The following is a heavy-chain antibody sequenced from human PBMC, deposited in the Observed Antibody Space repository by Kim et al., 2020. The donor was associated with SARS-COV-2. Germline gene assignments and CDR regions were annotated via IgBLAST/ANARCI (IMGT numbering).Heavy chain of an antibody. V-gene: IGHV3-49*04. CDR2: IRSKAYGGTT. Sequence: GGSLRLSCTGSGFTFGDYAMTWVRQAPGWGLEWVGLIRSKAYGGTTEYAASVKGRFTISRDDSKSIAYLQVNSLKTEDTAVYYCLRSRGTGWYWDFWGQGTLVTVSS. D-gene: IGHD6-19*01. CDR3: LRSRGTGWYWDF. CDR1: GFTFGDYA. J-gene: IGHJ4*02.